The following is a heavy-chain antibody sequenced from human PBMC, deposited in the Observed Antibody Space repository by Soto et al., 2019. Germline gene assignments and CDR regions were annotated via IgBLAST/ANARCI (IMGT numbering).Heavy chain of an antibody. CDR1: GGTFSRYP. Sequence: SVKVSCKASGGTFSRYPINWVRLAPGRGQEWMGGIIPIFGTANYAQKFQGRVTITADESTSTAYMELSSLRSEDTAVYYCARDHCSGGSCYSGISYYYYGMDVWGQGSTVTVSS. CDR2: IIPIFGTA. CDR3: ARDHCSGGSCYSGISYYYYGMDV. J-gene: IGHJ6*02. D-gene: IGHD2-15*01. V-gene: IGHV1-69*13.